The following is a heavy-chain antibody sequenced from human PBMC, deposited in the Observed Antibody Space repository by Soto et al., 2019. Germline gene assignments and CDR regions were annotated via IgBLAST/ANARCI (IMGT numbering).Heavy chain of an antibody. V-gene: IGHV4-59*12. CDR3: ARVSEGSGFQTNE. CDR1: GGSISSYY. Sequence: SETLSLTCTVSGGSISSYYWSWIRQPPGKGLEWIGEIYHSGSTNYNPSLKSRVTISVDKSKNQFSLKLSSVTAADTAVYYCARVSEGSGFQTNEWGQGTLVTVSS. D-gene: IGHD3-22*01. CDR2: IYHSGST. J-gene: IGHJ4*02.